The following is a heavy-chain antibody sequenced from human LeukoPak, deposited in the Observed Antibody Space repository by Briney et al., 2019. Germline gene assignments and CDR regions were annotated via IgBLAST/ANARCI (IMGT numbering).Heavy chain of an antibody. J-gene: IGHJ5*02. Sequence: SETLSLTCTVSGGSISSYYWSWIRQPPGKGLEWIGYIYYSGSTNYNPSLKSRVTISVDTSKNQFSLKLSSVTAADTAVYYCARGGACSSTSCYFDPWGQGTLVTVSS. CDR1: GGSISSYY. CDR2: IYYSGST. V-gene: IGHV4-59*01. CDR3: ARGGACSSTSCYFDP. D-gene: IGHD2-2*01.